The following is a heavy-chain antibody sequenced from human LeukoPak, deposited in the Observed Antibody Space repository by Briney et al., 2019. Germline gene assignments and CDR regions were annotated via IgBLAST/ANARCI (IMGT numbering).Heavy chain of an antibody. D-gene: IGHD3-10*01. CDR1: GGSISSYY. Sequence: SETLSLTCTVSGGSISSYYWSWIRQPPGKGLEWIGYIYYSGSTNYNPSLKSRATISVDTSKNQFSLKLSSVTAADTAVYYCARDAFGVRGARFYFQHWGQGTLVTVSS. CDR3: ARDAFGVRGARFYFQH. V-gene: IGHV4-59*01. CDR2: IYYSGST. J-gene: IGHJ1*01.